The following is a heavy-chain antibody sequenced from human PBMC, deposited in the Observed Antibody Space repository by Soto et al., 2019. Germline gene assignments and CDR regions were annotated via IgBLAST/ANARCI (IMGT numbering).Heavy chain of an antibody. CDR2: ISGSGGGT. CDR1: GFSFSSHV. CDR3: AKGWCDS. J-gene: IGHJ5*01. Sequence: EVQLLDSGGALVQPGGSLRLSCAASGFSFSSHVMSWVRQAPGRGLEWVSSISGSGGGTYYADSVKGRFIISRDNSKNPQALQMNSQCGADTAVSYCAKGWCDSWGQGTLVTVSS. V-gene: IGHV3-23*01.